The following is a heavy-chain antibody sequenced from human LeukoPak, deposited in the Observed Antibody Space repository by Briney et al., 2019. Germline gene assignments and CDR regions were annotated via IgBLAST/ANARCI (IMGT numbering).Heavy chain of an antibody. CDR1: GFTFSSYW. V-gene: IGHV3-74*01. CDR2: INSDGSST. Sequence: GGSLRLSCAAPGFTFSSYWMHWVRQAPGKGLVWVSRINSDGSSTSYADSVKGRFTISRDNAKNTLYLQMNSLRAEDTAVYYCASDLTSGIAAAGNAWFDPWGQGTLVTVSS. J-gene: IGHJ5*02. CDR3: ASDLTSGIAAAGNAWFDP. D-gene: IGHD6-13*01.